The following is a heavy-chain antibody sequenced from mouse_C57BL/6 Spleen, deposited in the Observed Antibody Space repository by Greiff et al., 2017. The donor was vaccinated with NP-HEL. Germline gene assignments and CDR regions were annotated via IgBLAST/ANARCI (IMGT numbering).Heavy chain of an antibody. Sequence: VQLQQSGAELMKPGASVKLSCKATGYTFTGYWIEWVKQRPGHGLEWIGEILPGSGSTNYNVKFKGKATFTADTSSNTAYMQLSSLTTEDSAIYYCARRELGRFAYWGQGTLVTVSA. CDR3: ARRELGRFAY. D-gene: IGHD4-1*01. V-gene: IGHV1-9*01. CDR2: ILPGSGST. J-gene: IGHJ3*01. CDR1: GYTFTGYW.